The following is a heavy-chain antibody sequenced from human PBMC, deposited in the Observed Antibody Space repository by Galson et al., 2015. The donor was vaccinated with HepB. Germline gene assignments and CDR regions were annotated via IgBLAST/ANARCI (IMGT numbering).Heavy chain of an antibody. CDR1: GLIFNNYA. J-gene: IGHJ6*02. CDR2: ISGGGSST. CDR3: VKDLRMSGVYGSGDYYDYGMDV. Sequence: SLRLSCAASGLIFNNYAMTWVRQGPGKGLEWVSAISGGGSSTFYADSVKGRFTLSRDNSRKILYLLMTSLTVEDTAVYYCVKDLRMSGVYGSGDYYDYGMDVWGQGTSVTVSS. D-gene: IGHD3-10*01. V-gene: IGHV3-23*01.